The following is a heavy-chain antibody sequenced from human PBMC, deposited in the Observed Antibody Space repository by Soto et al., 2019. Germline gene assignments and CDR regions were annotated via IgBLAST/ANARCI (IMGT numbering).Heavy chain of an antibody. V-gene: IGHV1-69*19. Sequence: QVQLVQSGAEMKKPGSSVKVSCQSSGGTFNTYAMNWVRQAPGQGPEWMGDISPMFGAANYAPTFQGRVTITADESTGTSYMQLSSLTSEETALYFCAMEVQVHTPAFVYWGQGTLVTVS. D-gene: IGHD3-10*01. J-gene: IGHJ4*02. CDR1: GGTFNTYA. CDR2: ISPMFGAA. CDR3: AMEVQVHTPAFVY.